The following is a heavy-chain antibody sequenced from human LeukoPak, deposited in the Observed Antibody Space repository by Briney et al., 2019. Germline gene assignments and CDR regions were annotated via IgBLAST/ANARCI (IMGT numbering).Heavy chain of an antibody. Sequence: TLSLTCAVSGVSISSGGYSWSWIRQPPGKALEWIGFIYHSGSTYYNPSLKSRVTISVDRSKNQFSLKLSSVTAADTAVYYCGRVYSSSWYYFDYWGQGTLVTVSS. CDR3: GRVYSSSWYYFDY. CDR1: GVSISSGGYS. J-gene: IGHJ4*02. D-gene: IGHD6-13*01. CDR2: IYHSGST. V-gene: IGHV4-30-2*01.